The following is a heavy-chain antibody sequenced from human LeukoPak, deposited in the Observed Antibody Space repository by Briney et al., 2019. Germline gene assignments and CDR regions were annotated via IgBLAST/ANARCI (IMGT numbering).Heavy chain of an antibody. CDR1: GFTFSDYY. D-gene: IGHD3-3*01. CDR3: ARDLSASYDFWSGPPPY. CDR2: ISSSSSYI. J-gene: IGHJ4*02. V-gene: IGHV3-11*06. Sequence: GGSLRLSCAASGFTFSDYYMSWIRQAPGKGLEWVSSISSSSSYIYYADSVKGRFTISRDNAKNSLYLQMNSLRAEDTAVYYCARDLSASYDFWSGPPPYWGQGTLVTVSS.